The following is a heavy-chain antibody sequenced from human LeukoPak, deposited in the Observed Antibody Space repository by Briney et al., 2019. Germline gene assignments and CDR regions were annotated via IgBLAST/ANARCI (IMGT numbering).Heavy chain of an antibody. CDR2: IYHSGST. CDR1: GYSTSSGYY. CDR3: ARDARTPY. D-gene: IGHD1-14*01. Sequence: SETLSLTCTVSGYSTSSGYYWDWIRQPPGKGLEWTGSIYHSGSTYYNPSLKSRVTISVDTSKNQCSLKLSSVTAADTAVYYCARDARTPYWGQGTLVTVSS. J-gene: IGHJ4*02. V-gene: IGHV4-38-2*02.